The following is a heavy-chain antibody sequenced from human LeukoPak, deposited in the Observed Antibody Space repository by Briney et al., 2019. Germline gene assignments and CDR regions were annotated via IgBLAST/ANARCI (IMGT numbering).Heavy chain of an antibody. CDR3: ARGERGLAIDY. V-gene: IGHV3-64*01. CDR2: INSNGDTT. Sequence: GGSLRLSCAASGFTFRNHAMHWVRHAPGKGLEYVSAINSNGDTTHYGNSVKGRFTISRDNSKSTLYLQMGSLRPADTAVYFCARGERGLAIDYWGQGALVTVSS. CDR1: GFTFRNHA. D-gene: IGHD3/OR15-3a*01. J-gene: IGHJ4*02.